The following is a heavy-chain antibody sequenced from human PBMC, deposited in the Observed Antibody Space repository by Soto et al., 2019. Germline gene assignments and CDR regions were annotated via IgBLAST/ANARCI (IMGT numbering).Heavy chain of an antibody. Sequence: PSQTLSLTCAISGDSVSSNSAAWNWIRQSPSRGLEWLGRTYYRSKWYNDYAVSVKSRITINPDTSKNQFSLQLNSVTPEDTAVYYCARGGVLRFLEWPAWSTDVWGQGTTVTVSS. V-gene: IGHV6-1*01. CDR3: ARGGVLRFLEWPAWSTDV. CDR2: TYYRSKWYN. CDR1: GDSVSSNSAA. D-gene: IGHD3-3*01. J-gene: IGHJ6*02.